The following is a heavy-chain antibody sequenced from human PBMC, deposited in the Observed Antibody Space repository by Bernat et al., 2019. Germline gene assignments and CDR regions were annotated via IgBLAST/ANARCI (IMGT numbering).Heavy chain of an antibody. CDR3: AKVLVPWKNIYGMDV. CDR2: ISYDGSNK. J-gene: IGHJ6*02. CDR1: GFTFSSYG. D-gene: IGHD3-3*01. V-gene: IGHV3-30*18. Sequence: QVQLVESGGGVVQPGRSLRLSCAASGFTFSSYGMHWVRQTPGKGLEWVAVISYDGSNKYYADSVKGRFTISRDNSKNTLYLQMNSLRAEDTAVYYCAKVLVPWKNIYGMDVWGQGTTVTVSS.